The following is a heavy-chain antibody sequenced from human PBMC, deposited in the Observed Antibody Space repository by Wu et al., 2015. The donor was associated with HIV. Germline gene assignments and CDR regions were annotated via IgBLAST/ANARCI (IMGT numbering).Heavy chain of an antibody. CDR1: GGTLNKYA. CDR3: ARDGEIIVTEIKLXIFGTVSDP. J-gene: IGHJ5*02. V-gene: IGHV1-69*05. CDR2: IIPVFGTT. D-gene: IGHD2/OR15-2a*01. Sequence: QVQLVQSGAEVKKPGASVKVSCKASGGTLNKYAINWVRRAPGQGLEWMGGIIPVFGTTNYAQKFQGRLNDYHGRVQRTPKPTWRXTSLKHLKRHGRCITRARDGEIIVTEIKLXIFGTVSDPLG.